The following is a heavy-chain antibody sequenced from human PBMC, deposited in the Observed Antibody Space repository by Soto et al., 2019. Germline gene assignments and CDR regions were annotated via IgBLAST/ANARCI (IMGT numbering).Heavy chain of an antibody. Sequence: SETLSLTCAVYGGSFSGYYLSWIRQPPGKGLEWIGEINHSGSTNYNPSLKSRVTISVDTSKNQFSLKLSSVTAADTAVYYCARGVIAARLGFDYWGQGTLVTVSS. V-gene: IGHV4-34*01. D-gene: IGHD6-6*01. J-gene: IGHJ4*02. CDR3: ARGVIAARLGFDY. CDR2: INHSGST. CDR1: GGSFSGYY.